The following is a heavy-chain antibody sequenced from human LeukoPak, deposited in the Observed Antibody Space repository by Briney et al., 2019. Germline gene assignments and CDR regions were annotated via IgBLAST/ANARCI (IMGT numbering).Heavy chain of an antibody. J-gene: IGHJ4*02. Sequence: SQTLSLTCAISGDSVSSNSAAWNWIRQSPSRGLEWLGRTYYRSKWYNDYAVSVKSRITINPDTSKNQFSLQLNSVTPEDTAVYYCARGREFYYDSSGYLLRPYYFDYWGQGTLVTVSS. CDR2: TYYRSKWYN. CDR1: GDSVSSNSAA. V-gene: IGHV6-1*01. CDR3: ARGREFYYDSSGYLLRPYYFDY. D-gene: IGHD3-22*01.